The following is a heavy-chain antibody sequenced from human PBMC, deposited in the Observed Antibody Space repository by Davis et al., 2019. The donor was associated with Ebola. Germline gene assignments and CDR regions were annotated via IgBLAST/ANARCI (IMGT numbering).Heavy chain of an antibody. CDR3: ARSLSPFQGLYGMDV. D-gene: IGHD2/OR15-2a*01. CDR1: GYSFTSYW. J-gene: IGHJ6*02. Sequence: GESLKISCKGSGYSFTSYWIGWVRQMPGKGLEWMGIIYPGDSDTRYSPSFQGQVTISADKSISTAYLQWSSLKASDTAMYYCARSLSPFQGLYGMDVWGQGTTVTVSS. V-gene: IGHV5-51*01. CDR2: IYPGDSDT.